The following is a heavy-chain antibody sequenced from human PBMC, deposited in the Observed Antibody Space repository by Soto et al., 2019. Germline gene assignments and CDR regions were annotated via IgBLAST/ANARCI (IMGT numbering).Heavy chain of an antibody. CDR2: LYDIDGT. Sequence: PGGSLRLSCAAFGFTVSGKKYMAWVRQAPGKGLEWVSALYDIDGTYYADSVKGRFTTSSDSSRTIVYLQMNNLRPDDTAVYYCASWHLQEHAYDIWGQGTTVTVSS. D-gene: IGHD1-26*01. CDR3: ASWHLQEHAYDI. CDR1: GFTVSGKKY. J-gene: IGHJ3*02. V-gene: IGHV3-53*01.